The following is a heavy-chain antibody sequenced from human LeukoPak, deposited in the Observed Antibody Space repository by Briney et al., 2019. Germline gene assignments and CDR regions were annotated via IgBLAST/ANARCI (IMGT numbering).Heavy chain of an antibody. CDR3: ARQRTVAGTTSWYFDL. CDR1: GGAVNSYY. Sequence: SETLSLTCTVSGGAVNSYYWSWIRQPPGKGLEWIGYIYSSGSTNYNPSLNSRVTISIDNSKNQFSLKLSSVTAADTAVYYCARQRTVAGTTSWYFDLWGRGTLVTVSS. D-gene: IGHD1-7*01. CDR2: IYSSGST. J-gene: IGHJ2*01. V-gene: IGHV4-59*08.